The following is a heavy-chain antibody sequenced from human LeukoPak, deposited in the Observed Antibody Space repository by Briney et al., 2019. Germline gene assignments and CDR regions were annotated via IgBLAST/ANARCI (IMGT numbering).Heavy chain of an antibody. CDR1: GFTFSNAW. CDR2: IKSKTDGGTT. CDR3: TTVSIVVVPAAIQKFFDY. V-gene: IGHV3-15*01. J-gene: IGHJ4*02. D-gene: IGHD2-2*02. Sequence: KAGGSLRLSCAASGFTFSNAWMSWVRQAPGKGLEWVGRIKSKTDGGTTDYAAPVKGRFTISRDDSKNTLYLQMNSLKTEDTAVYYCTTVSIVVVPAAIQKFFDYWGQGTLVTVSS.